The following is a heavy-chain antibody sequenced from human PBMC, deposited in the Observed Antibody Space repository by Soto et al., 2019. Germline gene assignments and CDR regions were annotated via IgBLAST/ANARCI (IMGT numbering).Heavy chain of an antibody. CDR2: IYPGDSDT. CDR3: AILVGYCSGGSCYPNWFDP. J-gene: IGHJ5*02. V-gene: IGHV5-51*01. Sequence: PGESLKISCKGSGYSFTSYWIGWVRQMPGKGLEWMGIIYPGDSDTRYSPSFQGQVTISADKSISTAYLQWSSLKASDTAMYYCAILVGYCSGGSCYPNWFDPWGQGNLVTVSS. CDR1: GYSFTSYW. D-gene: IGHD2-15*01.